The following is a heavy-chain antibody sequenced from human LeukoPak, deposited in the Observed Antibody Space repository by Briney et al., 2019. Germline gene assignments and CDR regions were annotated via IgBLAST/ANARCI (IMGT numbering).Heavy chain of an antibody. CDR3: TGYCRGGTCYDGN. V-gene: IGHV4-34*01. Sequence: PSEALSLTCVVYGGSFSGYYWSWIRQPPGKGLEWIGEINHSGGINYNPSLKSRVAFSVDTSKNQFSLKLNSVTAADTAVYYCTGYCRGGTCYDGNWGQGTLVTVSS. CDR1: GGSFSGYY. CDR2: INHSGGI. D-gene: IGHD2-15*01. J-gene: IGHJ4*02.